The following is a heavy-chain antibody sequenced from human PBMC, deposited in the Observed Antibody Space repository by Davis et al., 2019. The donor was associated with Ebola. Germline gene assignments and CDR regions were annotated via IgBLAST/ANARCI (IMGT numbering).Heavy chain of an antibody. CDR3: AHAYNYGGNSWTPVD. Sequence: SGPTLVKPTETLTLTCTFSGFSLSAAGVAVAWIGQPPGKALEWLALIYLDDDKIYSPSLRRRLTITKDTSKNQVVLTMTDMDPVDTATYYCAHAYNYGGNSWTPVDWGQGTLVRVSS. J-gene: IGHJ4*02. D-gene: IGHD4-23*01. CDR2: IYLDDDK. V-gene: IGHV2-5*02. CDR1: GFSLSAAGVA.